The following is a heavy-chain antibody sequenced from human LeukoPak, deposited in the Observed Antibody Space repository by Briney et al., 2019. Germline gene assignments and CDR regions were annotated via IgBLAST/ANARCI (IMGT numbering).Heavy chain of an antibody. CDR1: GGTFSSYA. CDR3: ARVSGYCSSTSCRDYYYYGMDV. CDR2: IIPIFGTA. V-gene: IGHV1-69*13. Sequence: SVKVSCKASGGTFSSYAISWVRQAPGQGLEWMGGIIPIFGTANYAQKFQGRVTITADESTSTAYMELSSLRSEDTAVYYCARVSGYCSSTSCRDYYYYGMDVWGKGTTVTVSS. D-gene: IGHD2-2*01. J-gene: IGHJ6*04.